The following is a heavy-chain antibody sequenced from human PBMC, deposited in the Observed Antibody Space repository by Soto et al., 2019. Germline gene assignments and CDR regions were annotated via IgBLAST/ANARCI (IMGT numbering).Heavy chain of an antibody. V-gene: IGHV4-31*03. CDR2: IYYSGST. D-gene: IGHD5-12*01. CDR3: ARDSRGRGYSGPGTFDY. CDR1: GGSISSGGYY. Sequence: PSETLSLTCTVSGGSISSGGYYWSWIRQHPGKGLEWIGYIYYSGSTYYNPSLKSRVTISVDTSKNQFSLKLSSVTAADTAVYYCARDSRGRGYSGPGTFDYWGQGTLVTV. J-gene: IGHJ4*02.